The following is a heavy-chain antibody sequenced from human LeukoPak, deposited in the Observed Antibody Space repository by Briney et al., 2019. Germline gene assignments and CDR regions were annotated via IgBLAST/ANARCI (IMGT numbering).Heavy chain of an antibody. D-gene: IGHD3-22*01. Sequence: GGSLRLSCAASGFTFSSYGMHWVRQAPGKGLEWVAFIRYDGSNKYYADSVKGRFTVSRDNSKNTLYLQMNSLRAEDTAVYYCAKAPITMMVVADGLEPAIDIWGQGTMVTVSS. J-gene: IGHJ3*02. CDR2: IRYDGSNK. CDR1: GFTFSSYG. CDR3: AKAPITMMVVADGLEPAIDI. V-gene: IGHV3-30*02.